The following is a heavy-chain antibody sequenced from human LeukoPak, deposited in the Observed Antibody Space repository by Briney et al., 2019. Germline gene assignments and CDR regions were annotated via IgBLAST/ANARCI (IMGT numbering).Heavy chain of an antibody. D-gene: IGHD6-13*01. V-gene: IGHV4-38-2*01. Sequence: SETLSLTCDVSGYSISNGYYWGWIRQPPGKGLGWIGSIYHSGSTYYNPSLKSRVTISVDTSKNQFSLKLSSVTAADTAVYYCARIAAAATYDAFDIWGQGTMVTVSS. CDR3: ARIAAAATYDAFDI. J-gene: IGHJ3*02. CDR2: IYHSGST. CDR1: GYSISNGYY.